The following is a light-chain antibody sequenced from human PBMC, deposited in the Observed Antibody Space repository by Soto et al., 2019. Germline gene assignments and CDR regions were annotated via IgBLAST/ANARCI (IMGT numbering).Light chain of an antibody. V-gene: IGKV3-20*01. CDR1: QTVRNNY. CDR2: DAS. J-gene: IGKJ5*01. CDR3: QQYVSAPIT. Sequence: EFVLTQSPGTLSLSPWEIASLSCRASQTVRNNYLAWYQQKPGQAPRLLIYDASSRATGIPDRFSGGGSGTDFTLTISSLEPEDFAVYYCQQYVSAPITFGQGTRLEIK.